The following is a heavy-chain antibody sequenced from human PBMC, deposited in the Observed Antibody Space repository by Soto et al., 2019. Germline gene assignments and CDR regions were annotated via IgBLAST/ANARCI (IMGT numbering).Heavy chain of an antibody. CDR1: GYTFTSYD. J-gene: IGHJ6*03. CDR2: MNPNSGNT. D-gene: IGHD3-10*01. Sequence: ASVKVSCKASGYTFTSYDINWVRQATGQGLEWMGWMNPNSGNTGYAQKFQGRVTMTRNTSISTAYMELSSLRSEDTAVYYCARARGGGGADYYYYMAFWGKGTTVTVSS. V-gene: IGHV1-8*01. CDR3: ARARGGGGADYYYYMAF.